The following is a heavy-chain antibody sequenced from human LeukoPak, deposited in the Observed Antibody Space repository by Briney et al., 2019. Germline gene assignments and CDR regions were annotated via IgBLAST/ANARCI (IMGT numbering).Heavy chain of an antibody. CDR3: ARDQSEYYYDSSGYFL. J-gene: IGHJ4*02. CDR2: ISAYNGNT. CDR1: GYTFTSYG. V-gene: IGHV1-18*01. D-gene: IGHD3-22*01. Sequence: GASVKVSCKASGYTFTSYGISWVRQAPGQGLEWMGWISAYNGNTNYAQKFQGRVTMTTDTSTSTAYMELRSLRSDDTAVYYCARDQSEYYYDSSGYFLWGQGTLVTVSS.